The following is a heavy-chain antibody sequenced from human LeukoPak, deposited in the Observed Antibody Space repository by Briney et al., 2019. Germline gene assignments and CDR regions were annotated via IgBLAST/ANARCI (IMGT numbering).Heavy chain of an antibody. Sequence: GASVKVSCKTSGYNFIDFYLHWVRQAPGQGLEWMGGIIPIFGTANYAQKFQGRVTITTDESTSTAYMELSSLRSEDTAVYYCARASVGVPAANWGQGTLVTVSS. D-gene: IGHD2-2*01. J-gene: IGHJ4*02. CDR1: GYNFIDFY. V-gene: IGHV1-69*05. CDR3: ARASVGVPAAN. CDR2: IIPIFGTA.